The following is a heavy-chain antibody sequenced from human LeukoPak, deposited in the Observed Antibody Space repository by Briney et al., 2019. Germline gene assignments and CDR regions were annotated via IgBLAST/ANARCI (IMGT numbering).Heavy chain of an antibody. V-gene: IGHV4-59*08. Sequence: PSETLSLTCTVSGGSISSYYWSWIRQPPGKGLEWIGYIYYSGSTNYNPSLKSRVTISVDTSKNQFSLKLSSVTAADTAVYYCARASGTLHYYYYYMDVWGKGTTVTVSS. CDR2: IYYSGST. J-gene: IGHJ6*03. CDR3: ARASGTLHYYYYYMDV. D-gene: IGHD1-26*01. CDR1: GGSISSYY.